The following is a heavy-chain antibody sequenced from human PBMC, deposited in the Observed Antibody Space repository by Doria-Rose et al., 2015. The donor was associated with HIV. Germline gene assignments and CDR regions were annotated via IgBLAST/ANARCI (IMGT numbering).Heavy chain of an antibody. J-gene: IGHJ4*02. CDR1: GFTFSSHR. V-gene: IGHV3-21*01. CDR2: ISSTSANM. D-gene: IGHD3-10*01. Sequence: VQLVQSGGGLVRPGGSLRLSCATSGFTFSSHRINWVRQAPGKALEWLSSISSTSANMNCAHAARGLFTITRDNARNSLYLQMDSLRAEDTAIYYCATGVTLDYWGQGTLVTVSS. CDR3: ATGVTLDY.